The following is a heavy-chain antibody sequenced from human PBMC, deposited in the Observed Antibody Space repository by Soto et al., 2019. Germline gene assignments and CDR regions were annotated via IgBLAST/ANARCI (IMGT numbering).Heavy chain of an antibody. D-gene: IGHD3-22*01. V-gene: IGHV1-18*01. Sequence: ASVKLSCKASGYTFTSYGISWVRQAPGQGLEWMGWISAYNGNTNYAQKLQGRVTMTTDTSTSTAYMELRSLRSDDTAVYYCARVGHYDSSGYLPDYWGQGTLVTVSS. J-gene: IGHJ4*02. CDR2: ISAYNGNT. CDR1: GYTFTSYG. CDR3: ARVGHYDSSGYLPDY.